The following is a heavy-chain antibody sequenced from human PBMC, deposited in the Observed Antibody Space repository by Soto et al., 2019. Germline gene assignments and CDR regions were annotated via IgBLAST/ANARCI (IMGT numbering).Heavy chain of an antibody. CDR1: RFTFSSYS. Sequence: EVQLVESGGGLVQPGGSLRLSCAASRFTFSSYSMNWVRQAPGKGLEWVSYISSSSSIISYTDSVKGRFTISRDNAKNPLYLQMDSLRAEDTAVYYCARDPGGCSGGSCYSWYFDYWGQGTLVTVSS. V-gene: IGHV3-48*01. J-gene: IGHJ4*02. CDR3: ARDPGGCSGGSCYSWYFDY. D-gene: IGHD2-15*01. CDR2: ISSSSSII.